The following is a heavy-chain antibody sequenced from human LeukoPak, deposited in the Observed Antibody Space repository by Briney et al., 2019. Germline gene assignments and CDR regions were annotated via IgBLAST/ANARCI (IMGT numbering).Heavy chain of an antibody. Sequence: GGSLRLSCAASGFTFSNYAMSWVRQAPGKGLEWVSAISGSGSATYYADSVKGRFTISRDNSKNTLYLQMNSLRAEDSAVYYCAKSGMAAGALGIDYWGQGTLVTVSS. CDR2: ISGSGSAT. D-gene: IGHD6-13*01. CDR3: AKSGMAAGALGIDY. J-gene: IGHJ4*02. CDR1: GFTFSNYA. V-gene: IGHV3-23*01.